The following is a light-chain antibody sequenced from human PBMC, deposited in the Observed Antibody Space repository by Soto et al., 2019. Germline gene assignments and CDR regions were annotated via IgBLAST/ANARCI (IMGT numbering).Light chain of an antibody. V-gene: IGKV3-20*01. J-gene: IGKJ4*01. Sequence: EIVLTQSPGTLSLSPGERATLSCRARQSVSSSDLAWYQQKPGQAPRLLIYCVSSRAAGIPDRFSGSGSGTDFTLTISRLEPEDSAVYYCQQYDRSLTFGGGTKVDIK. CDR1: QSVSSSD. CDR2: CVS. CDR3: QQYDRSLT.